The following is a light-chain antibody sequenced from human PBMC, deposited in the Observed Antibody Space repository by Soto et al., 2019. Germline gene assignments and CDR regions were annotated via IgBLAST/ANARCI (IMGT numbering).Light chain of an antibody. CDR3: CSYAASVV. J-gene: IGLJ2*01. Sequence: QSVLTQPASVSGSPGQSITISCTGISSDVGSYNLVSWYQQHPGEAPKLMIYEGSKRPSGVSNRFSGSKSGNTASLTISGLQAEDEADYYCCSYAASVVFGGGTQLTVL. CDR2: EGS. CDR1: SSDVGSYNL. V-gene: IGLV2-23*01.